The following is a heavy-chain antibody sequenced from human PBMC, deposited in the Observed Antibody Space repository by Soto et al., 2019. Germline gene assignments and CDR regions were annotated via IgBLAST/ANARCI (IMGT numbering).Heavy chain of an antibody. V-gene: IGHV3-23*01. Sequence: GGSLRLSCAVSGFSFGDYAMNWVRQAPGKGLEWVSGISGGGDSTYYADSVKGRFTISRDNSKNTLYLQMNSLRAEDTAVYYCAKDSPPTTDGWYYMDVWGKGTTVTVSS. J-gene: IGHJ6*03. CDR3: AKDSPPTTDGWYYMDV. CDR1: GFSFGDYA. D-gene: IGHD1-26*01. CDR2: ISGGGDST.